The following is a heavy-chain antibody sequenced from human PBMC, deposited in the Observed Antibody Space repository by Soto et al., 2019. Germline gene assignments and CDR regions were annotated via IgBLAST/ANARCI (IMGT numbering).Heavy chain of an antibody. CDR1: GFTFSSYG. Sequence: LRLSCAASGFTFSSYGRHWVRQTPGQGLEWVAVISYDGSNKYYADSVKGRFTISRDNSKNTLYLQINSLRAEDTAVYYCAKRGGCSGCESCYHYGMGVSGQGTTVPVSS. J-gene: IGHJ6*02. CDR3: AKRGGCSGCESCYHYGMGV. V-gene: IGHV3-30*18. CDR2: ISYDGSNK. D-gene: IGHD5-12*01.